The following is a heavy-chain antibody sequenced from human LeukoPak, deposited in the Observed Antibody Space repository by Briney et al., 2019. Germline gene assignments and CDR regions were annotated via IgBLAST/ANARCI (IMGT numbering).Heavy chain of an antibody. V-gene: IGHV4-39*02. Sequence: SETLSLTCTVSGGSISSSSYYWGWIRQPPGKGLEWSGSIYYSGSTYYNPSLKSRVTISVDTSKNQSSLKLSSVTAIDTAVYYCAKDGRWLQSYDYWGQGTLVTVSS. J-gene: IGHJ4*02. CDR1: GGSISSSSYY. CDR2: IYYSGST. D-gene: IGHD5-24*01. CDR3: AKDGRWLQSYDY.